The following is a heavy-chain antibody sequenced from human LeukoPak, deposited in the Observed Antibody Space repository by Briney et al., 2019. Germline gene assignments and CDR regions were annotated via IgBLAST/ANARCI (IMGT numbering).Heavy chain of an antibody. V-gene: IGHV4-4*07. CDR2: IYTSGST. J-gene: IGHJ4*02. CDR1: GGSISSYY. Sequence: SETLSLTCTVSGGSISSYYWSWIRQPAGKGLEWIGRIYTSGSTNYNPSLKSRVTISVDKSKNQFSLRLSSVTAADTAVYYCARECGYSYHNFDYWGQGTLVTVSS. CDR3: ARECGYSYHNFDY. D-gene: IGHD5-18*01.